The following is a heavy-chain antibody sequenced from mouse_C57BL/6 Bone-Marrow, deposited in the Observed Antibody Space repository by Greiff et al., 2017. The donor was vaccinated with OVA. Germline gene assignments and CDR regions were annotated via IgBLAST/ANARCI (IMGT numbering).Heavy chain of an antibody. V-gene: IGHV1-66*01. Sequence: VQLVESGPELVKPGASVKISCKASGYSFTSYYIHWVKQRPGQGLEWIGWIYPGSGNTKDNEKLKGKATLTADTSSSTAYMQLSSLTSEDSAVYDCARCYYGSPWFAYGGQGTLVTVSA. D-gene: IGHD1-1*01. CDR2: IYPGSGNT. CDR1: GYSFTSYY. J-gene: IGHJ3*01. CDR3: ARCYYGSPWFAY.